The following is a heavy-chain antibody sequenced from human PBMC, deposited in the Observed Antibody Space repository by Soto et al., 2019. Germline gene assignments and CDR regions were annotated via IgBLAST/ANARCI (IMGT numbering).Heavy chain of an antibody. CDR2: IYYSGST. D-gene: IGHD5-18*01. CDR3: ARWSEIQLWFTFDY. J-gene: IGHJ4*02. V-gene: IGHV4-31*03. Sequence: QVQLQESGPGLVKPSQTLSLTCTVSGGSISSGGYYWSWIGQHPGKGLEWSGDIYYSGSTYYNTSRKSRLTIAEDTSKNQCALKLSSVTAADTDVYDCARWSEIQLWFTFDYWGQGTLVTVSS. CDR1: GGSISSGGYY.